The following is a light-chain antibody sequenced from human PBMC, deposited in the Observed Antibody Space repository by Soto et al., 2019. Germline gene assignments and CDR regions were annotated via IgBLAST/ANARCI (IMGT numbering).Light chain of an antibody. V-gene: IGLV1-36*01. CDR3: AAWDDSLNGPV. CDR1: SSNIGNNA. CDR2: YDD. Sequence: QAVVTQPPSVSEAPRQRVTISCSGSSSNIGNNAVNWYQQLPGKAPKLLIYYDDLLPSGVSDRFSGSKSGTSASLAISGLQSEDEADYYCAAWDDSLNGPVFGTGTQLTVL. J-gene: IGLJ1*01.